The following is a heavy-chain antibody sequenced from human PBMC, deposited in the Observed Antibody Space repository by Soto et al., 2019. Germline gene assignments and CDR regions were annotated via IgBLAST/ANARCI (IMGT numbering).Heavy chain of an antibody. D-gene: IGHD5-18*01. CDR3: ARWNVQHDSYGYF. CDR2: ISHDGSNK. J-gene: IGHJ4*02. V-gene: IGHV3-30-3*01. CDR1: GFTFSSFP. Sequence: PGGSLRLSCAASGFTFSSFPMHWVRQAPGKGLEWEALISHDGSNKYYADSVKGRFTISRDNSKNTLYLQMNSLRGEDTAVYYCARWNVQHDSYGYFWGQGTLVTVSS.